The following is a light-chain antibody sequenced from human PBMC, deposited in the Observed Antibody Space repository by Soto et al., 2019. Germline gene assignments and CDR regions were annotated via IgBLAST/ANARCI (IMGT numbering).Light chain of an antibody. Sequence: EIVLTQSPATLSLSPGERATLSCRASQSVSSSLAWYQQKPGQAPRLLIYEASNRATGIPARFSGSGSGTDFTRTISSLEPEDFAVYYCQQRSNWPRLYAFGQGTRLEIK. CDR3: QQRSNWPRLYA. CDR2: EAS. J-gene: IGKJ2*01. CDR1: QSVSSS. V-gene: IGKV3-11*01.